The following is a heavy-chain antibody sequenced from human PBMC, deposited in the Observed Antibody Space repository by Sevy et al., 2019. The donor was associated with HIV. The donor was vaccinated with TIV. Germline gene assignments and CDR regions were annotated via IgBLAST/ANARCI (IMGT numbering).Heavy chain of an antibody. CDR1: GFTFSGSA. D-gene: IGHD2-2*01. CDR2: IRSKANNYAT. J-gene: IGHJ5*02. V-gene: IGHV3-73*01. Sequence: GGSLRLSCAASGFTFSGSAIHWVRQASGKGLEWVGRIRSKANNYATGYVASVKGRFTISRDDSKNTAYLQMNSLKTEDTAIYYCTRHQGSYCGSTSCSYNWFDPWGQGTLVTVSS. CDR3: TRHQGSYCGSTSCSYNWFDP.